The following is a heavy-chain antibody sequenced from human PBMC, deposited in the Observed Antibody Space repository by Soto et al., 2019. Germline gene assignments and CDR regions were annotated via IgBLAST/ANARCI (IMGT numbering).Heavy chain of an antibody. Sequence: QVQLQESGPGLVKPSETLSLTCTVSGGSISGYYWSWIRQPPGKGLEWIGYIYYSGTTNYDPSLKSRVTMLVDTSKNQFSPKLSSVTAADTAVYYCARLTGGTYLSFYYYIGVWGKGTTVTVSS. J-gene: IGHJ6*03. CDR1: GGSISGYY. D-gene: IGHD2-8*02. CDR3: ARLTGGTYLSFYYYIGV. CDR2: IYYSGTT. V-gene: IGHV4-59*01.